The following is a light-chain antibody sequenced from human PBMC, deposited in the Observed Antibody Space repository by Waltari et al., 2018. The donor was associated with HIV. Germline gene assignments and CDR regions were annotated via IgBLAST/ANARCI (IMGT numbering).Light chain of an antibody. J-gene: IGKJ4*01. CDR3: QKYNSAPPLS. CDR1: QGITNY. CDR2: ATS. V-gene: IGKV1-27*01. Sequence: DIQMTQSPSSLSASVGDRVTITCRASQGITNYLAWYQQKPGKVPKLLIYATSTLQSGIPSRFSGSGSGTDFTLTISSLQPEDVATYYCQKYNSAPPLSFGGGTKVEIK.